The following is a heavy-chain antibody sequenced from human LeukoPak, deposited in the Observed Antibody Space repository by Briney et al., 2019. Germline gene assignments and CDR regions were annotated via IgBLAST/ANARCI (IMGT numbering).Heavy chain of an antibody. V-gene: IGHV1-69*13. J-gene: IGHJ4*02. CDR3: ARDRAWSTIETLQLDY. D-gene: IGHD5/OR15-5a*01. CDR2: TIPIFGTA. CDR1: GGTFSSYA. Sequence: ASVKVSCKASGGTFSSYAISWVRQAPGQGLEWMGGTIPIFGTAHYAQKFQGRVTITADESTSTAYMELSGLKSEDTAVYYCARDRAWSTIETLQLDYWGQGTLVTVSS.